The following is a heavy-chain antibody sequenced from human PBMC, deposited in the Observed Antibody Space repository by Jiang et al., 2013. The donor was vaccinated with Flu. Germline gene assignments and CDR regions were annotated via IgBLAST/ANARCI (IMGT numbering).Heavy chain of an antibody. CDR1: GSISSSSYY. D-gene: IGHD3-3*01. CDR3: ASYTIFGVVQIDY. J-gene: IGHJ4*02. V-gene: IGHV4-39*01. CDR2: LLYGST. Sequence: GSISSSSYYWGWIRQPPGRGLEWDWEYLLYGSTYCNPSLKSRVTISVDTSNNQFSLRLSSVTAADTAVYYCASYTIFGVVQIDYWGQGTLVTVSS.